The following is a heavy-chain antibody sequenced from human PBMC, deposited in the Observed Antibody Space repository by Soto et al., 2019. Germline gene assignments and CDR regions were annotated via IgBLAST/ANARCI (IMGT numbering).Heavy chain of an antibody. J-gene: IGHJ6*02. CDR2: IYYSGST. CDR3: ARDPRMATAGTAPHHFGLDV. Sequence: SETLSLTWTVSGGSIRSGGYYWSWLRQSPRRGLEWIGNIYYSGSTYYNPSLKSRLTISVDTSKNQFSLNLSSVTAADTAVYYCARDPRMATAGTAPHHFGLDVWGQGTTVTVSS. D-gene: IGHD5-18*01. V-gene: IGHV4-31*02. CDR1: GGSIRSGGYY.